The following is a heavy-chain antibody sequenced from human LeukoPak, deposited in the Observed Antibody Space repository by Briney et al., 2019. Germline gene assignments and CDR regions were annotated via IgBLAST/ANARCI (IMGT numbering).Heavy chain of an antibody. CDR1: GFTFSSFG. D-gene: IGHD2-15*01. CDR2: IRYDGGNK. J-gene: IGHJ5*02. CDR3: AKDLSSYCSAGSCYPNWLDP. V-gene: IGHV3-30*02. Sequence: PGGSLRVSCAESGFTFSSFGVHWVRQAPGKGLEWAAFIRYDGGNKHYGDSVKGRFTISRDNSRNTLYLQMNSLRAEDTAVYYCAKDLSSYCSAGSCYPNWLDPWGQGTLVTVSS.